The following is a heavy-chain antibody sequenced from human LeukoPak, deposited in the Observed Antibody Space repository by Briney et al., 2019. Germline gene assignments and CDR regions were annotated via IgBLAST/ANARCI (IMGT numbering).Heavy chain of an antibody. Sequence: PSETLSLTCTVSYDSITDYFWSWIRQPPGKGLEWIAYMRNSGPTRYNPSLQSRVTISLDTSKNQFSLKLTSVTAADTAIYYCVKSSSSRFDPWGQGTLVTVSS. CDR1: YDSITDYF. CDR2: MRNSGPT. CDR3: VKSSSSRFDP. J-gene: IGHJ5*02. D-gene: IGHD2-2*01. V-gene: IGHV4-59*01.